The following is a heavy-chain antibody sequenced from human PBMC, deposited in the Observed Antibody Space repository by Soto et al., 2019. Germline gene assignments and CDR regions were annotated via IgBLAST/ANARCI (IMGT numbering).Heavy chain of an antibody. D-gene: IGHD1-1*01. CDR3: ARGTDNAKIRFDP. CDR1: GFAVSSNF. Sequence: EVQLVETGGGLTQPGGSVRLSCAASGFAVSSNFVNWVRQAPGKGLEWVSVIYSGGNTYYADSVKGRFTISRDNSKNTVYLQMNSLRAEDTALYYCARGTDNAKIRFDPRGQGTLVTVSS. J-gene: IGHJ5*02. V-gene: IGHV3-53*02. CDR2: IYSGGNT.